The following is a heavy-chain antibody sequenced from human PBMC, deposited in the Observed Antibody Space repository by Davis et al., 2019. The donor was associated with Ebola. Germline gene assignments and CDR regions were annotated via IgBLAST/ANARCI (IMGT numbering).Heavy chain of an antibody. J-gene: IGHJ3*02. V-gene: IGHV3-21*01. Sequence: GESLKISCAASGFTFSSNSMNWVRQAPGKGLEWVSFISSSSNYIYYADSVKGRFTISRDKAKNSLYLQVNSLRAEDTAVYHCARGGYYDSSGYSHAAFDIWGQGTMVTVSS. CDR2: ISSSSNYI. CDR3: ARGGYYDSSGYSHAAFDI. CDR1: GFTFSSNS. D-gene: IGHD3-22*01.